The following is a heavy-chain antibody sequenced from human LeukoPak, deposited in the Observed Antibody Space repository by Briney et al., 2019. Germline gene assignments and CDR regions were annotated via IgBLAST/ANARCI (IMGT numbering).Heavy chain of an antibody. J-gene: IGHJ4*02. D-gene: IGHD5-18*01. V-gene: IGHV3-74*01. Sequence: GGSLRLSCAASGVTFNRYWMHWVRQAPGEGPVWVAHILNDGGSTSYADSVKGRFTISRDDAQNTLSLQMNSLRAEDTAVYHCVRHNYGYDYWGQGTPVTVSS. CDR3: VRHNYGYDY. CDR2: ILNDGGST. CDR1: GVTFNRYW.